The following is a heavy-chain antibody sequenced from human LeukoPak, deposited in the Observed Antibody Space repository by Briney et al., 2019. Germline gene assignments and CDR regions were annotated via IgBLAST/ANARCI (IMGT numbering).Heavy chain of an antibody. CDR3: AREKTGTHFDY. Sequence: ASVKVSCKASGYTFTNYHMNWVRQAPGQGLEWMGIINPSGGSTTNAQKFQGRVIMTRDMSTSTVYMELSSLRSEDTAVYFCAREKTGTHFDYWGQGTLVTVSS. CDR2: INPSGGST. V-gene: IGHV1-46*01. CDR1: GYTFTNYH. J-gene: IGHJ4*02. D-gene: IGHD1-1*01.